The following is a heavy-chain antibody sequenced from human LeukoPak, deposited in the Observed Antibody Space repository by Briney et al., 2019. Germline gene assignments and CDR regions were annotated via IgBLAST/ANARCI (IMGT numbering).Heavy chain of an antibody. J-gene: IGHJ2*01. D-gene: IGHD3-10*01. CDR1: GYSLTELS. CDR2: FDPEQGKT. V-gene: IGHV1-24*01. CDR3: ATEGRGANYWNFDL. Sequence: ASVKVSCKVSGYSLTELSMHWVRQAPGKGLEWMGGFDPEQGKTIYAQKFQDRVTLTEDTSRDTVYMDLTSLTYEDTAVYYCATEGRGANYWNFDLWGRGTLVTVTS.